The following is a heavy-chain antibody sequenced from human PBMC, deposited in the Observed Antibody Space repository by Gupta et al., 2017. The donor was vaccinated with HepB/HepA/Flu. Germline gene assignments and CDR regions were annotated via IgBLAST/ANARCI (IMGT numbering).Heavy chain of an antibody. CDR3: ARTGGDSFTGYYLDD. CDR2: ISYDGSNK. V-gene: IGHV3-30*03. CDR1: GFTFSSYG. Sequence: QVQLVESGGGVVQPGRSLRLSCAASGFTFSSYGMHWVRQAPCKGLEWVAVISYDGSNKYYAEALKGRFTISRDNSKNTLYMQMNSLRAEDTAVYYCARTGGDSFTGYYLDDWGQGTLGTVSS. D-gene: IGHD2-21*01. J-gene: IGHJ4*02.